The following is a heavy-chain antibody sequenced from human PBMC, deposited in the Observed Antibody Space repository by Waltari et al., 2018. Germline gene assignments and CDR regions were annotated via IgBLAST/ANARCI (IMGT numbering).Heavy chain of an antibody. CDR2: SDHSGGT. D-gene: IGHD3-10*01. CDR1: GYSISSGYY. Sequence: QVQLQESGPGLVKPSETLSLTCAVSGYSISSGYYWGWIRQPPGKGLEWIGSSDHSGGTYSNPSLKRRVTIPVDTSKNQFSLKLSSVTAADTAVYYCARGYDYGSGPDAFDIWGQGTMVTVSS. V-gene: IGHV4-38-2*01. J-gene: IGHJ3*02. CDR3: ARGYDYGSGPDAFDI.